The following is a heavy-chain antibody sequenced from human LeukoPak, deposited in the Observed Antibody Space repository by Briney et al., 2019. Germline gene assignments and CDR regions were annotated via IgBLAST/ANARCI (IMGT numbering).Heavy chain of an antibody. CDR3: ARDSFEGRRTLIPAAVPN. J-gene: IGHJ4*01. V-gene: IGHV3-30*03. CDR2: ISYDGSNK. Sequence: GTSLRLSCGASGFSFRTYAMHWARHSPGKGLEWVAIISYDGSNKQYADSAKGRFIISRDNSKNTLYLQMNSLRAEDTAVYYCARDSFEGRRTLIPAAVPNWGQEPWSPSPQ. CDR1: GFSFRTYA. D-gene: IGHD2-2*01.